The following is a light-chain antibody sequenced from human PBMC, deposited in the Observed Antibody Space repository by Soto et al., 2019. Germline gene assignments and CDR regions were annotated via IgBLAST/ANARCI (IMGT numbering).Light chain of an antibody. CDR1: XSXXGGYNY. J-gene: IGLJ1*01. V-gene: IGLV2-14*01. CDR2: DVS. Sequence: QSVLTQPASVSGSPGQSITISCTGTXSXXGGYNYVSWYQQHPGKAPKLMIYDVSNRPSGVSNRFSGSKSGNTASLTISGLQAEDEADYYCSSYTSSSTLYVFGTGTKVTVL. CDR3: SSYTSSSTLYV.